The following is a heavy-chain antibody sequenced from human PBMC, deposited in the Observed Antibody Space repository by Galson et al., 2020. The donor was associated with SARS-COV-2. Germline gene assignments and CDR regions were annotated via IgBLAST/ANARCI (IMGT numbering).Heavy chain of an antibody. CDR2: ISPDTGGT. D-gene: IGHD7-27*01. CDR3: ARRETGELASWGYYFHY. V-gene: IGHV1-2*07. CDR1: GYTFTDYH. J-gene: IGHJ4*02. Sequence: ASVKVSCKASGYTFTDYHIHWVRQAPGQGLEWMGWISPDTGGTNYPHKFQGRVTMTRDTSINTAYMELSRLRSDDTAIYYCARRETGELASWGYYFHYWGQGTLVTVSS.